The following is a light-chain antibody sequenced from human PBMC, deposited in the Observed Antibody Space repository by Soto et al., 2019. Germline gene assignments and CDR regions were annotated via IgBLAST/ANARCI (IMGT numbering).Light chain of an antibody. Sequence: DIQMTQSPSTLSASVGDRVTITCRASQSISSWLAWYQQKPGKAPKLLIYDASSLESGVPSRFSGSGSGTEFTLTISILQPADFATYYCQQYNSYSAFGQGTKVEIK. J-gene: IGKJ1*01. CDR2: DAS. V-gene: IGKV1-5*01. CDR3: QQYNSYSA. CDR1: QSISSW.